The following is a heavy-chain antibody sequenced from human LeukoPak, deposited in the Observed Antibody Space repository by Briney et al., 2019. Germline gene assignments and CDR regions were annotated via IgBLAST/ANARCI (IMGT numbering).Heavy chain of an antibody. Sequence: GSLILSCAVSGFPFSTFWMSWVRPAPGKGLEWVANINQDGSEKYYADSVKGRFTISRDNAKNTVYLQMNSLRAEDTAVYYCVRDWGYDSSGYWQKYFDTWGQGTLVTVSS. D-gene: IGHD3-22*01. CDR3: VRDWGYDSSGYWQKYFDT. V-gene: IGHV3-7*01. J-gene: IGHJ4*02. CDR2: INQDGSEK. CDR1: GFPFSTFW.